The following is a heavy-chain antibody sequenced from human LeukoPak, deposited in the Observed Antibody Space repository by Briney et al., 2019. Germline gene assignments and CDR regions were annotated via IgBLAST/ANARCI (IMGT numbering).Heavy chain of an antibody. CDR2: IYSGGST. J-gene: IGHJ3*02. D-gene: IGHD3-3*01. CDR3: ARGFGPNAFDI. Sequence: GGSLRLSCAASGFTVGSNYMSWVHQAPGKGLEWVSVIYSGGSTYYADSVKGSFTISRDNSKNTLYLQMSSLRAEDTALYYCARGFGPNAFDIWGQGTMVTVSS. CDR1: GFTVGSNY. V-gene: IGHV3-66*01.